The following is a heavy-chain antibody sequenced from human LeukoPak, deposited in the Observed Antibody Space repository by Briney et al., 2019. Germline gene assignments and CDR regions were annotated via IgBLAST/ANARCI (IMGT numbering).Heavy chain of an antibody. CDR3: XXXXDSSGVEGYYFDY. Sequence: GGSLRLSCAASGFTFSSYAMSWVRQAPGKGLEWVSAISGSGGSTYYADSVKGRFTISRDNSKNTLYLQMNSLRAEDTAVYYXXXXXDSSGVEGYYFDYWGQGTLVTVSS. CDR2: ISGSGGST. CDR1: GFTFSSYA. J-gene: IGHJ4*02. V-gene: IGHV3-23*01. D-gene: IGHD6-19*01.